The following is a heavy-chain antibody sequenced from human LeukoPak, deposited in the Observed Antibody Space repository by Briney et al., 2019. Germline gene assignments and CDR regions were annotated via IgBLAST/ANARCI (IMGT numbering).Heavy chain of an antibody. CDR2: IGINEDNI. V-gene: IGHV3-48*03. CDR3: AKDALLVPAADFDY. J-gene: IGHJ4*02. Sequence: PGGSLRLSCAGHGFIFSSYEINWVRQAPGKGLEWISYIGINEDNIYYADSVKGRFTISRDNAKSTLYLQMNSLRAEDTAVYYCAKDALLVPAADFDYWGQGTLVTVSS. D-gene: IGHD2-2*01. CDR1: GFIFSSYE.